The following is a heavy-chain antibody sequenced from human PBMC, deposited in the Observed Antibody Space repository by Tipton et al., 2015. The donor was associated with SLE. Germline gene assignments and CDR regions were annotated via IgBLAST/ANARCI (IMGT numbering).Heavy chain of an antibody. V-gene: IGHV1-2*02. CDR1: GYTFTDYY. CDR3: ASSGDPFDY. CDR2: INPNSGAT. J-gene: IGHJ4*02. Sequence: QLVQSGAEVKKPGASVKVSCKASGYTFTDYYMHWVRQAPGQGLEWMGYINPNSGATNYAQKFQGRVTMTRERSISTAYMEMTRLTSDDTAVYYCASSGDPFDYWGQGTLVTVSP. D-gene: IGHD1-26*01.